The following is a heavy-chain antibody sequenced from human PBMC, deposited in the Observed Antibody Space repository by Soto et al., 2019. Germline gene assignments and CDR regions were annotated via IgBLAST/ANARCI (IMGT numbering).Heavy chain of an antibody. D-gene: IGHD3-10*01. CDR3: AKDLDSYYGSGAYYYYYYGMDV. CDR2: ISYDGSNK. J-gene: IGHJ6*02. V-gene: IGHV3-30*18. Sequence: PGGSLRLSCAASGFTFSSYGMHWVRQAPGKGLEWVAVISYDGSNKYYADSVKGRFTISRDNSKNTLYLQMNSLRAEDTAVYYCAKDLDSYYGSGAYYYYYYGMDVWGQGTTVTV. CDR1: GFTFSSYG.